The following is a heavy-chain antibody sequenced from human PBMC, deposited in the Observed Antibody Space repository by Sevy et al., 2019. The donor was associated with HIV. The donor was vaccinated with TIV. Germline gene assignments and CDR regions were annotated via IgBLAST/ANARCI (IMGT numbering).Heavy chain of an antibody. CDR2: ISGSGGST. V-gene: IGHV3-23*01. CDR1: GFTFSSYA. D-gene: IGHD5-12*01. CDR3: ARDWGYDLPLPYYFDY. Sequence: GGSLRLSCAASGFTFSSYAMSWVRQAPGKGLEWVSAISGSGGSTYYADSVKGRFTISRDNSKNSLYLQMNSLRDEDTAVYYCARDWGYDLPLPYYFDYWGQGTLVTVSS. J-gene: IGHJ4*02.